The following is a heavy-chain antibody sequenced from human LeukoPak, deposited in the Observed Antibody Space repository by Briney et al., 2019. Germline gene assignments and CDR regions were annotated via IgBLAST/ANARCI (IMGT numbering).Heavy chain of an antibody. V-gene: IGHV3-43*01. CDR1: GFTFDDYT. CDR2: INLDGGDT. J-gene: IGHJ4*02. CDR3: VKDEDWGFSD. D-gene: IGHD7-27*01. Sequence: PGGSLRPSCAASGFTFDDYTMHWVRQAPGKGLEWVSLINLDGGDTYYADSVKGRFTISRDNSKNSLYLQMNSLRTEDTALYYCVKDEDWGFSDWGQGTLVTVSS.